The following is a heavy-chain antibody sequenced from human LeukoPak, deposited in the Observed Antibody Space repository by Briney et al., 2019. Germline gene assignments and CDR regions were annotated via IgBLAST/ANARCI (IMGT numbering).Heavy chain of an antibody. D-gene: IGHD2-15*01. CDR2: IYYSGST. Sequence: SQTLSLTCTVSGGSISSGDYYWSWIRQPPGKGLEWIGYIYYSGSTYYNPSLKSRVTISVDTSKNQFSLKLSSVTAADTAVYYCARDASAVAHWFDPWGQGTLVTVSS. CDR3: ARDASAVAHWFDP. V-gene: IGHV4-30-4*01. CDR1: GGSISSGDYY. J-gene: IGHJ5*02.